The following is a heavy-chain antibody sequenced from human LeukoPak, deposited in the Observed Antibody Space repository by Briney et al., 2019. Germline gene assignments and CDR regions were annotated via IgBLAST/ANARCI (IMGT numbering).Heavy chain of an antibody. J-gene: IGHJ4*02. CDR1: GFTFDDYA. CDR2: ISGDGGST. V-gene: IGHV3-43*02. CDR3: AKGRSSSYGDFVTYYFDY. D-gene: IGHD4-17*01. Sequence: GGSLRPSCAASGFTFDDYAMHWVRQAPGKGLEWVSLISGDGGSTYYADSVKGRFTISRDNSKNSLYLQMNSLRTEDTALYYCAKGRSSSYGDFVTYYFDYWGQGTLVTVSS.